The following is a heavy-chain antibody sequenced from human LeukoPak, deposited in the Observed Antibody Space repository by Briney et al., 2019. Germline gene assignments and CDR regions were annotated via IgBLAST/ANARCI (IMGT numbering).Heavy chain of an antibody. D-gene: IGHD3-16*01. CDR3: ARVGVADLDY. Sequence: PSETLSLTCTFSGGSINNFYWSWIRQPPGKGLEWIGYIYYSGSTNYNPSLKSRVTISVDTSKNQFSLKLSSVTAADTAVYYCARVGVADLDYWGQGTLVTVSS. J-gene: IGHJ4*02. CDR2: IYYSGST. CDR1: GGSINNFY. V-gene: IGHV4-59*01.